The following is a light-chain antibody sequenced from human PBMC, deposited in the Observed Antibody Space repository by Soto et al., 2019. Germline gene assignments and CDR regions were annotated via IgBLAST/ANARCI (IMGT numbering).Light chain of an antibody. J-gene: IGKJ5*01. CDR3: QQYNNWPPIT. Sequence: EIVRTQSPATLSVSPGEGATVCCRTSQSVSSNLAWYQQKPGQAPRLLIYGASTRATGIPARFSGSGSGTEFTLTISSLQSEDFAVYYCQQYNNWPPITFGQGTRLEI. CDR2: GAS. CDR1: QSVSSN. V-gene: IGKV3-15*01.